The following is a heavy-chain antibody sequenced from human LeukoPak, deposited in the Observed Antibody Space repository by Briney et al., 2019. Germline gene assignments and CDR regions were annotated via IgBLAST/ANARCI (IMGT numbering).Heavy chain of an antibody. CDR1: GFTFSSYA. V-gene: IGHV3-23*01. Sequence: GGSLRLSCAASGFTFSSYAMSWVHQAPGKGLEWVSAITTSGGYYADSVKGRFTISRDTSKNTLYLQINSLRAEDTAVYYCAKYCSGGSCYSGLYWGQGTLVSVST. D-gene: IGHD2-15*01. J-gene: IGHJ4*02. CDR3: AKYCSGGSCYSGLY. CDR2: ITTSGG.